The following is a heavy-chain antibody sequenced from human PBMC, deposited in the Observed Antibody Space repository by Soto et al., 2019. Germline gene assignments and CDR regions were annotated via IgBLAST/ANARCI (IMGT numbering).Heavy chain of an antibody. CDR3: ARGNMVRGVGPKYYFDY. Sequence: PGGSLRLSCAASGFTFSSYSMNWVRQAPGKGLEWVSSISSSSSYIYYADSVKGRFTISRDNAKNSLYLQMNSLRAEDTAVYYCARGNMVRGVGPKYYFDYWGQGTLVTSPQ. D-gene: IGHD3-10*01. CDR2: ISSSSSYI. J-gene: IGHJ4*02. CDR1: GFTFSSYS. V-gene: IGHV3-21*01.